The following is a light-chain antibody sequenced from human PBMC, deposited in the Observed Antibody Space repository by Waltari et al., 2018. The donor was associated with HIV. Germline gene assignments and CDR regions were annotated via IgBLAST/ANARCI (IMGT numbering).Light chain of an antibody. Sequence: EIVMTQSPATLSVSPGERATLSCRASQSVSSNLAWYQQKPGQAPRLLIYGASTRATGIPARFSGSGSGTEFTLTISSLQSEDFAVYDCQQYNGFTFGPGTKVDIK. CDR1: QSVSSN. J-gene: IGKJ3*01. CDR2: GAS. V-gene: IGKV3-15*01. CDR3: QQYNGFT.